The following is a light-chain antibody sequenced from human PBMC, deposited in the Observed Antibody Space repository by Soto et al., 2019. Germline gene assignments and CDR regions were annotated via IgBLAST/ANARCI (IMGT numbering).Light chain of an antibody. J-gene: IGLJ1*01. CDR3: CSYIVHYIYV. CDR1: SSNFDGDKY. Sequence: QSVLTQPRSVSGSPGQSVAISCTGTSSNFDGDKYVAWHQKHPGKAPRLVIFDVNKRPSAVPDRFSGSKSGNTASLTISGLQAEDEADYYCCSYIVHYIYVFGTGTKLTVL. CDR2: DVN. V-gene: IGLV2-11*01.